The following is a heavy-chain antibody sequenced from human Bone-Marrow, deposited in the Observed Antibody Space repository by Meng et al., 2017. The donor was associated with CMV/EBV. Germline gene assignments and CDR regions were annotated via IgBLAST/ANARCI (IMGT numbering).Heavy chain of an antibody. CDR2: IYYSGST. D-gene: IGHD3-3*01. Sequence: SETLSLTCTVSGGSVSSGSYYWSWIRQPPGKGLEWIGDIYYSGSTNYNPPLKSRVTISVDTTKNQFSLKLSSVTAADTAVYYCARDTDFLSGSGPYGMDVWGQGTTVTVSS. J-gene: IGHJ6*02. CDR1: GGSVSSGSYY. CDR3: ARDTDFLSGSGPYGMDV. V-gene: IGHV4-61*01.